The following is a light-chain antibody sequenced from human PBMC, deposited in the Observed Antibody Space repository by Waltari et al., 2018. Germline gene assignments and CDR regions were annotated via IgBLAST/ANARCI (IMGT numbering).Light chain of an antibody. Sequence: SYELTQPPSVSVSPGQTASITCSGDKLGDNNVYWYQQKPGQSPTLVMYEDMKRPSGIPERLSGSNSGNTATLTISGTQVMDEADYYCQAWDSSTYVFGTGTQVTVL. CDR2: EDM. CDR3: QAWDSSTYV. CDR1: KLGDNN. V-gene: IGLV3-1*01. J-gene: IGLJ1*01.